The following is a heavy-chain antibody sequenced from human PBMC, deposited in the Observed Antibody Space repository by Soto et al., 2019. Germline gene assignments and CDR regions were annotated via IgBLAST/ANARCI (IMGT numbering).Heavy chain of an antibody. Sequence: QVQLVQSGGEVAKPGASVKVSCKASGYTFTNYGINWVRQAPGLGLEWMGWINVYNGKTNYAQKFQARVTMTTDTPTNSVYMEPRSLRSDDTAGYYCARAPDPTYFDYWRQGTLVIVSS. J-gene: IGHJ4*02. CDR1: GYTFTNYG. CDR2: INVYNGKT. V-gene: IGHV1-18*01. CDR3: ARAPDPTYFDY.